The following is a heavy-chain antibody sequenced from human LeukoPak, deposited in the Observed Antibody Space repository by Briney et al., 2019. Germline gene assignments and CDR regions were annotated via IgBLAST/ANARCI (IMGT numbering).Heavy chain of an antibody. V-gene: IGHV1-2*02. CDR1: GYYFTGYY. J-gene: IGHJ4*02. CDR2: TNPNSGAT. D-gene: IGHD6-19*01. Sequence: ASVKVSCKASGYYFTGYYMHWVRQAPGQGLEWMGSTNPNSGATNYAQKFQGRVPMTRGTSIGTAYMELSRLTSEDTAVYYCAREFFYSSGTKSNRVDYWGQGTLVTVSS. CDR3: AREFFYSSGTKSNRVDY.